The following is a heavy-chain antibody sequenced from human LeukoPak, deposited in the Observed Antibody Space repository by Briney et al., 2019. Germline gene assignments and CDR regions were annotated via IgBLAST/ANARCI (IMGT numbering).Heavy chain of an antibody. CDR2: ISGSGGST. D-gene: IGHD3-10*01. Sequence: GGSLRLSCAASGFTFSSYAMGWVRQAPGKGLEWVSAISGSGGSTYYAVSVKGRFTISRDNSKNTLYLQMNTLRADDAAVYYCAKEGGAYYYGPGSYYFDYWGQGTLVTVSS. J-gene: IGHJ4*02. CDR3: AKEGGAYYYGPGSYYFDY. CDR1: GFTFSSYA. V-gene: IGHV3-23*01.